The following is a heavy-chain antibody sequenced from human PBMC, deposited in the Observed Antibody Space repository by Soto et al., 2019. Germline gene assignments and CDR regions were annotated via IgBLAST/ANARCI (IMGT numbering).Heavy chain of an antibody. J-gene: IGHJ4*02. V-gene: IGHV1-2*02. CDR3: ARVYDFWSGLPSDN. D-gene: IGHD3-3*01. CDR2: INPDSGGT. CDR1: GYTFTAYY. Sequence: ASVKVSCKASGYTFTAYYIYWVRQAPGQGLEYVGWINPDSGGTEYAQKFQGRVTMTRDTSISTAYMELSSLRSDDTAVYYCARVYDFWSGLPSDNWGQGTLVTVSS.